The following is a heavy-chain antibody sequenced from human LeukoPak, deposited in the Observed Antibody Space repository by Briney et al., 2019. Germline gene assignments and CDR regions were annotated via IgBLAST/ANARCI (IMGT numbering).Heavy chain of an antibody. V-gene: IGHV3-74*01. D-gene: IGHD3-10*01. Sequence: GGSLRLSCAASGFTFSSYWMHWVRQAPGKGLVWVSRINTDGSSTSYADSVKGRFTISRDNAKNTLYLQMNSLRAEDTAVYYCARDGSGSFYYYYVDVWGKGTTVTVSS. J-gene: IGHJ6*03. CDR2: INTDGSST. CDR1: GFTFSSYW. CDR3: ARDGSGSFYYYYVDV.